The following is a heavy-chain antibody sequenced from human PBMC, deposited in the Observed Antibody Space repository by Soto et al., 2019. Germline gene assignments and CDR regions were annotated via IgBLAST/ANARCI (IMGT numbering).Heavy chain of an antibody. CDR1: GGPFSTHA. CDR2: IIPMLGAT. Sequence: QVQLVQSGAEVKKPGSSVKVSCQASGGPFSTHAISWVRQAPGQGLEWMGGIIPMLGATHYAQRFQGRVTITSDEATSTAYMELISLRSEDTAVFYCARDGGGRDGYNFMDSWGQGSPVTVSS. V-gene: IGHV1-69*01. D-gene: IGHD5-12*01. CDR3: ARDGGGRDGYNFMDS. J-gene: IGHJ4*02.